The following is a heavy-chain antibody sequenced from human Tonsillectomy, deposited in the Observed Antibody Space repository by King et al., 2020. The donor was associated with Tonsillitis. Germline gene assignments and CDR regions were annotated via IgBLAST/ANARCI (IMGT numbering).Heavy chain of an antibody. V-gene: IGHV4-31*03. J-gene: IGHJ4*02. Sequence: VQLQESGPGLVKPSQTLSLTCTVSGGSISSVGYYWSWIRQHPGKGLDWIGFFYYSGSTYTNPSLKSRVTISVDTSKNQFSLKLSSVTAADTAVYYCAREGGSSWIDYWGQGTLVTVSS. CDR1: GGSISSVGYY. CDR3: AREGGSSWIDY. CDR2: FYYSGST. D-gene: IGHD6-6*01.